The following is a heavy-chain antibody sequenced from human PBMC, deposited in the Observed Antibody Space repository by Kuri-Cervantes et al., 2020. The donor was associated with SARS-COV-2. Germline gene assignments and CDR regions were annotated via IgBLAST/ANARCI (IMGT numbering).Heavy chain of an antibody. D-gene: IGHD4-23*01. CDR3: ARDYGGNYWYFDL. J-gene: IGHJ2*01. Sequence: GSLRLSCTVSGGSVSSGSYYWSWIRQPPGKGLEWIGYIYYSGGTNYNPSLKSRVTMSVDTSKNQFSLKLSSVTAADTAVYYCARDYGGNYWYFDLWGRGTLVTVSS. CDR2: IYYSGGT. V-gene: IGHV4-61*01. CDR1: GGSVSSGSYY.